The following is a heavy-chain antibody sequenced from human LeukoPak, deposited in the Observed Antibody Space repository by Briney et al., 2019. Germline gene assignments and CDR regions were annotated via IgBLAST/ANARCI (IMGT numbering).Heavy chain of an antibody. Sequence: PGGSLRLSCAASGFTFSSYAMSWVRQAPGKGLEWVSAISGSGGSTYYADSVKGRFTISRDNSKNTLYLQMNSLRAEDTAVYYCAKDRSWPGLAMTTVPNYYFDYWGQGTLVTVSS. CDR3: AKDRSWPGLAMTTVPNYYFDY. V-gene: IGHV3-23*01. J-gene: IGHJ4*02. CDR1: GFTFSSYA. CDR2: ISGSGGST. D-gene: IGHD4-17*01.